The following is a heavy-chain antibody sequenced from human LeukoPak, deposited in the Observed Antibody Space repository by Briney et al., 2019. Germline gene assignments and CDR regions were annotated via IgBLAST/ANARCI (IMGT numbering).Heavy chain of an antibody. CDR3: TRGSIAYYYMDV. CDR1: GGSISSYY. J-gene: IGHJ6*03. D-gene: IGHD3-22*01. V-gene: IGHV4-59*01. CDR2: IYYSGST. Sequence: SETLSLTYTVSGGSISSYYWSWIRQPPGKGLEWIGYIYYSGSTNYNPSLKSRVTISVYTSKNQFSLKLSSVTAADTAAYYCTRGSIAYYYMDVWGKGTTVTISS.